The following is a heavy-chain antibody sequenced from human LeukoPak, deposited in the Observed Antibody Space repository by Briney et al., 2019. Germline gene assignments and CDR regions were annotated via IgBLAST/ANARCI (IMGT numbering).Heavy chain of an antibody. CDR1: GGSSGDSIRGYY. Sequence: SETLSLTCTVSGGSSGDSIRGYYWSWIRQPPGEGLKWIGYIYYSGSTEYYPSLKSRVTISVDTSKDQFSLKLTSVTAADTAVYYCARGRPGRDGYNYFDYWGQGTLVTVSS. J-gene: IGHJ4*02. D-gene: IGHD5-24*01. V-gene: IGHV4-61*08. CDR2: IYYSGST. CDR3: ARGRPGRDGYNYFDY.